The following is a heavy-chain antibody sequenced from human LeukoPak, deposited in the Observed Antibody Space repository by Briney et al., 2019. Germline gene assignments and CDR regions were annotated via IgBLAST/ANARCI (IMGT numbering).Heavy chain of an antibody. J-gene: IGHJ4*02. V-gene: IGHV3-30*18. CDR2: ISYDGSNK. Sequence: GGSLRLSCAASGFTFSSYGMHWVRQAPGKGLEWVAVISYDGSNKYYADSVKGRFTISRDNSKNTLYLQMNSLIAEDTAVYYCAKGNTVYDYWGQGTLVTVSS. D-gene: IGHD1-14*01. CDR1: GFTFSSYG. CDR3: AKGNTVYDY.